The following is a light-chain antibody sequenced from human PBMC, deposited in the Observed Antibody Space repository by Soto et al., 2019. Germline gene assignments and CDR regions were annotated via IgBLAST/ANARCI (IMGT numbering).Light chain of an antibody. CDR2: GAS. Sequence: DIQMTQSPSSLSASVGDRVTITCQASQDIGNYLNWYQQIPGQAPKLLIYGASNLETGVPSRFSGSASGTDFSFTISSLQPEDIATYYCQQYDNLPFTFGPGTKVDIK. CDR1: QDIGNY. V-gene: IGKV1-33*01. J-gene: IGKJ3*01. CDR3: QQYDNLPFT.